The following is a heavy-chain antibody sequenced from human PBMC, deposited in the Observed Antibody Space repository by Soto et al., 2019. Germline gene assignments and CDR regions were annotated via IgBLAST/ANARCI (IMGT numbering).Heavy chain of an antibody. Sequence: GGSLRLSCAASGFTFSSYAMSWVRQAPGKGLEWVSAISGSGGSTYYADSVKGRFTISRENSKNTPYLQMNSLRAEDTAVYYCAKDRAWGSYRYFDYWGQGTLVTVSS. D-gene: IGHD3-16*02. J-gene: IGHJ4*02. CDR2: ISGSGGST. CDR3: AKDRAWGSYRYFDY. CDR1: GFTFSSYA. V-gene: IGHV3-23*01.